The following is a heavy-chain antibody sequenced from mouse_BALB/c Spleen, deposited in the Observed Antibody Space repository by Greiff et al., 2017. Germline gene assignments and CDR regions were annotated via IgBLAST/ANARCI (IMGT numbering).Heavy chain of an antibody. J-gene: IGHJ4*01. CDR1: GFTFSSFG. Sequence: EVQRVESGGGLVQPGGSRKLSCAASGFTFSSFGMHWVRQAPEKGLEWVAYISSGSSTIYYADTVKGRFTISRDNPKNTLFLQMTSLRSEDTAMYYCARSITTAMDYWGQGTSVTVSS. CDR3: ARSITTAMDY. CDR2: ISSGSSTI. V-gene: IGHV5-17*02. D-gene: IGHD1-2*01.